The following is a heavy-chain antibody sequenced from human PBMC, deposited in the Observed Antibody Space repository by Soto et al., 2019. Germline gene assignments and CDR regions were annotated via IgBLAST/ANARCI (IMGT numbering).Heavy chain of an antibody. V-gene: IGHV3-23*01. CDR2: MTGSGDRT. D-gene: IGHD5-12*01. CDR1: GFPFRSYA. Sequence: GGSLRLSCAASGFPFRSYAMMWVRQAPGKGLEWVSSMTGSGDRTRYADSVSGRFSISRDNSKNTLFLQMNSLRVEDTAIYYCAKDVISVATIAFDYWDPGTLVTGSS. CDR3: AKDVISVATIAFDY. J-gene: IGHJ4*02.